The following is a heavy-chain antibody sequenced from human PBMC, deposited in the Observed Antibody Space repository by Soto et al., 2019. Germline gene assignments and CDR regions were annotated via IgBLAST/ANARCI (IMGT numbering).Heavy chain of an antibody. CDR2: IYPGDSDT. V-gene: IGHV5-51*01. Sequence: PGESLKISCKGSGYSFTSYWIGWVRQMPGKGLEWMGIIYPGDSDTRYSPSFQGQVTISADKSISTAYLQWSSPKASDTAMYYCASDLGAAGTSFCLWGQGTLVTVSS. D-gene: IGHD6-13*01. J-gene: IGHJ4*02. CDR3: ASDLGAAGTSFCL. CDR1: GYSFTSYW.